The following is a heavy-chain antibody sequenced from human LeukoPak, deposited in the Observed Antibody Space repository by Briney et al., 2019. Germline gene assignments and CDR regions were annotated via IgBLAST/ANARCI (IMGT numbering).Heavy chain of an antibody. CDR3: AKGTQQLVPHDYYYYYMDV. J-gene: IGHJ6*03. Sequence: GGSLRLSCAGSGFPFSSHGMNWVRQAPGKGLEWVSGISPGGGPTYYADSVKGRFTISRDDSKNTLYLQMKNLRAEDTAVYYCAKGTQQLVPHDYYYYYMDVWGKGTTVTISS. CDR1: GFPFSSHG. D-gene: IGHD6-13*01. CDR2: ISPGGGPT. V-gene: IGHV3-23*01.